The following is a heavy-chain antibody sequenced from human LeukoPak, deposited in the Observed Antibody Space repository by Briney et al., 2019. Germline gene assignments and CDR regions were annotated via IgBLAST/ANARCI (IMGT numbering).Heavy chain of an antibody. D-gene: IGHD2-2*01. J-gene: IGHJ4*02. Sequence: GGSLRLSCAASGFTFSSYAMSWVRQAPGKGLEWVANIKQDGSEKYYVDSVKGRFTISRDNAKNSLYLQMNSLRAEDTAVYYCARARYEYCSSTSCYVSSFDYWGQRTLVTVSS. CDR3: ARARYEYCSSTSCYVSSFDY. CDR1: GFTFSSYA. CDR2: IKQDGSEK. V-gene: IGHV3-7*01.